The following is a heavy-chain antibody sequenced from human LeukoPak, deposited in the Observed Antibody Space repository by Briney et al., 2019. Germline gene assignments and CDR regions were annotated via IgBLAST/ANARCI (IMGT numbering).Heavy chain of an antibody. CDR3: ARCGEMATISSCYFDY. CDR1: DSSFSYYW. V-gene: IGHV5-51*01. Sequence: GASLQISCKGFDSSFSYYWIAWVRPMPGKGLEWMWIIYTGDSDTRYSPSCQGQDPISADKSISTAYLQWSSLRASDTAMYYCARCGEMATISSCYFDYWGQGSLVTVPS. CDR2: IYTGDSDT. D-gene: IGHD5-24*01. J-gene: IGHJ4*02.